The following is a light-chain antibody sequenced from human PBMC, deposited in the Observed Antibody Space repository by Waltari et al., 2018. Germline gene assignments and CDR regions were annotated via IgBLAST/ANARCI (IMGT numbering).Light chain of an antibody. Sequence: APGQRVTISCTGSSSNIGAGYDVHWYQQLPGTAPKLLIYGNSNRPSGVPDRFSGSKSGTSASLAITGLQAEDEADYYCQSYDSSLSGGVFGGGTKLTVL. CDR2: GNS. V-gene: IGLV1-40*01. CDR3: QSYDSSLSGGV. CDR1: SSNIGAGYD. J-gene: IGLJ2*01.